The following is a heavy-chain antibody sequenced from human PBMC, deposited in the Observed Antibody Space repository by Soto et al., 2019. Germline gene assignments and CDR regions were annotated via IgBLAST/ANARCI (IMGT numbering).Heavy chain of an antibody. CDR1: GGSFSGYF. CDR3: ARGGIAARILDY. CDR2: INHSGST. D-gene: IGHD6-6*01. Sequence: WETLSLTCVGYGGSFSGYFWSWIRQPPGKGLEWIGEINHSGSTNYNPSLKSRVTISIDTSKNQFSLKLSSVTAADTAVYYCARGGIAARILDYWGQGTLVTVSS. V-gene: IGHV4-34*01. J-gene: IGHJ4*02.